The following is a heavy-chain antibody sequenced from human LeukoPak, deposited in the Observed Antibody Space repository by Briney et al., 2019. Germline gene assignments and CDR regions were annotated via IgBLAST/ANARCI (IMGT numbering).Heavy chain of an antibody. J-gene: IGHJ4*02. V-gene: IGHV3-20*04. D-gene: IGHD6-13*01. CDR3: ARGPYYTSTWYDPRFDY. CDR1: GFTFDDYG. CDR2: LNWNGDST. Sequence: PGGSLRLSCAASGFTFDDYGMSWVRQVPGKGLEWVCGLNWNGDSTSYADSVKGRFTISRDNAKNSPYLQMNSLRAEDTALYYCARGPYYTSTWYDPRFDYWGQGTLVTVSS.